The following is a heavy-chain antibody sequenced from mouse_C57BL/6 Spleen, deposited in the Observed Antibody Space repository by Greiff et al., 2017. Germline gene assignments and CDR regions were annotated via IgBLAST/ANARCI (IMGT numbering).Heavy chain of an antibody. D-gene: IGHD1-1*01. J-gene: IGHJ1*03. CDR2: IYPGDGDT. V-gene: IGHV1-80*01. CDR1: GYAFSSYW. Sequence: QVQLQQSGAELVKPGASVKISCKASGYAFSSYWMNWVKPRPGKGLEWIGQIYPGDGDTNYNGPFKGKATLTADKSSSTAYMQLSSLTSEDSAVYFCANYGSSYGWYFDVWGTGTTVTVSS. CDR3: ANYGSSYGWYFDV.